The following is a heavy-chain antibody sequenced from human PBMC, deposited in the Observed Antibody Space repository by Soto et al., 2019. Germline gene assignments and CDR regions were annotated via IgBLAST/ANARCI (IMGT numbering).Heavy chain of an antibody. D-gene: IGHD4-17*01. CDR2: IWYDGSNK. V-gene: IGHV3-33*01. CDR3: ARGFPTVPTWLFFDS. J-gene: IGHJ4*02. Sequence: GGSLRLSCAASGFIFSNYGMHWVRQAPGKGLEWVAVIWYDGSNKYYVDSVKGRFTISRDNSKNTLYLQMSSLRAEDTAVYYCARGFPTVPTWLFFDSWGQGAMVTVSS. CDR1: GFIFSNYG.